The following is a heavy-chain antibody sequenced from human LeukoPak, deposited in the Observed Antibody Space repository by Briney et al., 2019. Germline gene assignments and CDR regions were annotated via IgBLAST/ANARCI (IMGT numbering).Heavy chain of an antibody. Sequence: PSETLSLTCTVSGGSISSGSYYWSWIRQPAGKGLEWIGRIYTSGSTNYNPSLKSRVTISVDTSKNQFSLKLSSVTAADTAVYYCARAGYYYGSTKNWFDPWGQGTLVTVSS. J-gene: IGHJ5*02. D-gene: IGHD3-22*01. CDR1: GGSISSGSYY. CDR2: IYTSGST. V-gene: IGHV4-61*02. CDR3: ARAGYYYGSTKNWFDP.